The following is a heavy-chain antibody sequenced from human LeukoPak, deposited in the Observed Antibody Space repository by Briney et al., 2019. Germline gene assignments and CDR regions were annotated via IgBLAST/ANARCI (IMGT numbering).Heavy chain of an antibody. J-gene: IGHJ4*02. CDR2: IIGSSGST. CDR1: GFSFNNYA. Sequence: GGSLRLSCVASGFSFNNYAMNWVRQAPGKGLEWVSLIIGSSGSTFYADSVKGRFTISRDKSKNTLYLQMNSLRAEDTAVYYCAKGAYDYIEIAYFDYWGKGILVTVSS. V-gene: IGHV3-23*01. D-gene: IGHD5-12*01. CDR3: AKGAYDYIEIAYFDY.